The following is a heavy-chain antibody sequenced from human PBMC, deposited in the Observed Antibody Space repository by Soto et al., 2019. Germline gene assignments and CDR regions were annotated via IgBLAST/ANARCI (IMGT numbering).Heavy chain of an antibody. Sequence: QVQLQESGPGLVKPSETLSLTCTVSGGSISGYYWSWIRQPPGKGLEWIGYIYYMGSTNYNPSLKSRVTIPVDTSKNHFSLKLTAVTDADTAVYYCARRLGGAYASDIWGRGTLVTVSS. J-gene: IGHJ3*02. CDR2: IYYMGST. CDR1: GGSISGYY. D-gene: IGHD3-16*01. V-gene: IGHV4-59*01. CDR3: ARRLGGAYASDI.